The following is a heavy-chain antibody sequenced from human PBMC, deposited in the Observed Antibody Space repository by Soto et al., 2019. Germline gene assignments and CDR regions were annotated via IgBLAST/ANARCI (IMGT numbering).Heavy chain of an antibody. CDR2: IYYSGST. Sequence: SETLSLTCTVSGGSISSSSYYWGWIRQPPGKGLEWIGSIYYSGSTYYNPSLKSRVTISVDTSKNQFSLKLSSVTAADTAVYYCAKDQRDSGGLRVLDFWGQGTLVTVSS. J-gene: IGHJ4*02. CDR3: AKDQRDSGGLRVLDF. D-gene: IGHD4-17*01. V-gene: IGHV4-39*02. CDR1: GGSISSSSYY.